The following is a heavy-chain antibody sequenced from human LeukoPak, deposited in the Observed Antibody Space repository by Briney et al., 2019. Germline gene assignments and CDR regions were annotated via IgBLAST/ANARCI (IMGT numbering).Heavy chain of an antibody. J-gene: IGHJ3*02. D-gene: IGHD3-10*01. CDR1: GGSISSYY. CDR3: ASTTHKAYYYGSGSHAFDI. CDR2: IYYSGST. Sequence: SETLSLTCTVSGGSISSYYWSWIRQPPGKGLEWIGYIYYSGSTNYNPSLKSRVTISVDTSKNQFSLKLSSVTAADTAVYYCASTTHKAYYYGSGSHAFDIWGQGTMVTVSS. V-gene: IGHV4-59*01.